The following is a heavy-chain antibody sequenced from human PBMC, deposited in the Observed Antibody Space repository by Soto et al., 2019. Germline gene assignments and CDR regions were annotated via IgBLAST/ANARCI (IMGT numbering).Heavy chain of an antibody. CDR3: ARGGYYDSSGSRNYFYYGMNV. V-gene: IGHV1-18*01. D-gene: IGHD3-22*01. J-gene: IGHJ6*02. Sequence: ASVKVSCKASGYTFSSYGINWVRQAPGQGLEWLGWVSPYDGYTNYAQILQGRVSMTTDTSTKTAYMEVKSLRSDDTAVYYCARGGYYDSSGSRNYFYYGMNVWGQGTTVTVS. CDR1: GYTFSSYG. CDR2: VSPYDGYT.